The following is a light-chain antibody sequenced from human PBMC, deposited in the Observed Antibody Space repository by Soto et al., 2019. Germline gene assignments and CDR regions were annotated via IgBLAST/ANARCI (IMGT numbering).Light chain of an antibody. CDR3: QQRYTTPPT. Sequence: DIQMTQSPSSLSASVGDRVTITCRTSQSISTYLNWYQQNPGTAPKLLISAASTLQSGVPSRFSGGGFGTDFTLTISSLQPEDFATYYCQQRYTTPPTFGQGTKVEI. V-gene: IGKV1-39*01. J-gene: IGKJ1*01. CDR1: QSISTY. CDR2: AAS.